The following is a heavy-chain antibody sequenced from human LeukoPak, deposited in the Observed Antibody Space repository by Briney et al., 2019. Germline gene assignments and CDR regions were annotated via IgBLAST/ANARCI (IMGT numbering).Heavy chain of an antibody. CDR1: GFTFSSYG. CDR2: ISYDGSNK. V-gene: IGHV3-30*18. J-gene: IGHJ4*02. Sequence: PGTSLRPSCAAAGFTFSSYGMRWVRQAPGKGLGWVAVISYDGSNKYYADSVKGRFTISRDNSKNTLYLQMNRLRAEDTGVYYRAKPRQITMIVEAPETVPSFDYWGQGTLVTVSS. CDR3: AKPRQITMIVEAPETVPSFDY. D-gene: IGHD3-22*01.